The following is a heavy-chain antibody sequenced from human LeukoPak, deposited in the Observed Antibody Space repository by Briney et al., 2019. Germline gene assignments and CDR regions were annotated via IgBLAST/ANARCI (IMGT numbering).Heavy chain of an antibody. V-gene: IGHV3-7*01. CDR1: GFIFGSYW. Sequence: GGSLRLSCAASGFIFGSYWMSWVRQAPGEGLEWVASIKTDGTDKFYVNSVEGRFTISRDNAKNSLYLQMNSLRADDTAVYFCARGGFAATGKYYFDYWGQGTLVTVSS. J-gene: IGHJ4*02. D-gene: IGHD6-13*01. CDR2: IKTDGTDK. CDR3: ARGGFAATGKYYFDY.